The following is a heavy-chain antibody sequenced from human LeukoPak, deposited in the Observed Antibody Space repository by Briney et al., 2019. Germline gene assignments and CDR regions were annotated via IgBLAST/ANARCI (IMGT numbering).Heavy chain of an antibody. J-gene: IGHJ4*02. CDR1: GFTFDDYG. CDR3: ARDRASGWYRGDYDY. V-gene: IGHV3-20*03. Sequence: GGSLRLSYAASGFTFDDYGMSWVRQAPGKGLEWVSGVSAINWNGGSTGYADSVKGRFTISRDNAKNSLYLQMNSLRAEDTAFYFCARDRASGWYRGDYDYWGQGTLVTVSS. CDR2: INWNGGST. D-gene: IGHD6-19*01.